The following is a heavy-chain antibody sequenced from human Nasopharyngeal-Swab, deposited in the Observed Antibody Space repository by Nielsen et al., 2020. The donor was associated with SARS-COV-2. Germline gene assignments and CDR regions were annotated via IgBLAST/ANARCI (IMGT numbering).Heavy chain of an antibody. V-gene: IGHV2-26*01. J-gene: IGHJ3*02. CDR3: ARIVNSYFDFWSGYTDAFDI. CDR2: IFSNDEK. CDR1: GFSLSNARMG. D-gene: IGHD3-3*01. Sequence: SGPTLVKPTETLTLTCTVSGFSLSNARMGVSWIRQPPGKPLEWLAHIFSNDEKSYSTSLKSRLTISKDTSKSQVVLTMTNMDPVDTATYYCARIVNSYFDFWSGYTDAFDIWGQGTMVTVSS.